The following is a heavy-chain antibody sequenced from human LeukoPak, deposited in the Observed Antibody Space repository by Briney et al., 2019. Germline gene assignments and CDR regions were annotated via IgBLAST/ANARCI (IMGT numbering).Heavy chain of an antibody. D-gene: IGHD4-17*01. CDR3: AKDLSPWGDYGGDEFDY. CDR1: GLTLSIYG. J-gene: IGHJ4*02. CDR2: ISCDGSNK. V-gene: IGHV3-30*18. Sequence: GGSQRLSCAASGLTLSIYGMHWVRHAPGKGLEWVAVISCDGSNKHYADSVEGRLNISRDNSKNTLYLQMNSLIAEDTAVYNCAKDLSPWGDYGGDEFDYWGQGTLVTVSS.